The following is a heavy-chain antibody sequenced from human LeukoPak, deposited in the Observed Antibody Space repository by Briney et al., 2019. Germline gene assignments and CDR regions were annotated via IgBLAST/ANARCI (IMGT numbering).Heavy chain of an antibody. D-gene: IGHD2-2*01. CDR2: IKQDGSDK. Sequence: GSLRLSCEASGFTFSSYRMSWVRQAPGKGPEWVANIKQDGSDKYYADSVKGRFTVSRDNAKNSLYLQMNSLRAEDTAVYYCTSLRTAVPHAGEAYDIWGQGTLVTVSS. CDR3: TSLRTAVPHAGEAYDI. J-gene: IGHJ3*02. CDR1: GFTFSSYR. V-gene: IGHV3-7*01.